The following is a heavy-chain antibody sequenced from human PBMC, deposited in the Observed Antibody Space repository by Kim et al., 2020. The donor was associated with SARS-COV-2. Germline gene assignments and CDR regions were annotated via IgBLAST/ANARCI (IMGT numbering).Heavy chain of an antibody. D-gene: IGHD3-10*01. CDR1: GFAFSSYG. J-gene: IGHJ4*02. Sequence: GGSLRLSCAASGFAFSSYGMHWVRQAPGKGLEWVSFISSSSYYINYADSVKGRFTVSRDNAKNSLFLQMDSLRAEDTAVYYCAGGAADYWGQGTLVTVSS. CDR2: ISSSSYYI. V-gene: IGHV3-21*01. CDR3: AGGAADY.